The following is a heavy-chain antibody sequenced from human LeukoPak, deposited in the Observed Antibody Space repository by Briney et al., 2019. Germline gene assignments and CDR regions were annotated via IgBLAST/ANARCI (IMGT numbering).Heavy chain of an antibody. CDR3: ARDRGLELGHAFDI. J-gene: IGHJ3*02. V-gene: IGHV4-61*02. Sequence: SQTLSLTCTVSGGSISSGSYYWSWIRQPAGKGLDGLGVSIPVGAPTTTPPSRVTISVDTSKSQFSLRLSSVTAADTAVYYCARDRGLELGHAFDICGQGTMVTVSS. D-gene: IGHD1-26*01. CDR1: GGSISSGSYY. CDR2: SIPVGAP.